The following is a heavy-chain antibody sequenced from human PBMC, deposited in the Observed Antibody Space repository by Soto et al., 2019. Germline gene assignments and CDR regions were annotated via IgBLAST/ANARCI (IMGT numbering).Heavy chain of an antibody. CDR2: TYPGDSDT. CDR3: ARGYCTTTICDPWFDP. V-gene: IGHV5-51*01. Sequence: PGESLKISCKGSGYSFTSYWIGWVRQMPGKGLEWMGITYPGDSDTRYSPSFQGQVTISADKSITTAYLQWNSLKASDTAMYYCARGYCTTTICDPWFDPWGQGTLVTVSS. J-gene: IGHJ5*02. CDR1: GYSFTSYW. D-gene: IGHD2-2*01.